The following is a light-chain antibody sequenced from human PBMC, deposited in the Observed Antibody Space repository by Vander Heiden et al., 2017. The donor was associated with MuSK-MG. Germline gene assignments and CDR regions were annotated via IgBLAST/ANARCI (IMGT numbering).Light chain of an antibody. CDR2: GNS. J-gene: IGLJ2*01. CDR1: SSNIGAGYD. V-gene: IGLV1-40*01. Sequence: QSVLTQPPSVSGAPGQRVTISCTGSSSNIGAGYDVHWYQQLPGTAPKLLIYGNSTRPSGGPDRFSGSKSGTSASLAITGLQAEDEADDYCQSYDSSLSGSVVFGGGTKLTVL. CDR3: QSYDSSLSGSVV.